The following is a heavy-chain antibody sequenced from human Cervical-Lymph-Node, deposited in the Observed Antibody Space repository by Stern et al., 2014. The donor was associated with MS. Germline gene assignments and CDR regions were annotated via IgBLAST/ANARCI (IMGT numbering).Heavy chain of an antibody. D-gene: IGHD3-10*01. V-gene: IGHV1-46*01. Sequence: QMQLVQSGAEVKKPGASVKVSCKASGYTFTSYYMHWVRQAPGQGLEWMGIINPSGGSTSYAQKFQGRVTMTRDTSTSTVYMELSSLRSEDTAVYYCARVADYYGSGSYSHFDYWGQGTLVTVSS. CDR3: ARVADYYGSGSYSHFDY. CDR2: INPSGGST. J-gene: IGHJ4*02. CDR1: GYTFTSYY.